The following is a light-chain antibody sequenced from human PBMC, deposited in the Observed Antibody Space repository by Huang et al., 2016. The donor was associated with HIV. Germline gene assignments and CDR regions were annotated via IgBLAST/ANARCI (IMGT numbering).Light chain of an antibody. CDR1: QDIANS. J-gene: IGKJ1*01. Sequence: DIQMTQTPSAMSASVGDRVTITCRASQDIANSLAWFQQKPGKVPRPLIYGTSTLRSGVPSRFSDSGSGTEFTLTISSLQPKDFATYYCLQHNTYPWMFGQGTKVEVK. CDR3: LQHNTYPWM. CDR2: GTS. V-gene: IGKV1-17*03.